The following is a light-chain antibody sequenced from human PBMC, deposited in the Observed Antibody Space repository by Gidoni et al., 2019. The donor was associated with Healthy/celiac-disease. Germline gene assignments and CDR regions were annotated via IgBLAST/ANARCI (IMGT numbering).Light chain of an antibody. CDR2: DAS. V-gene: IGKV1-5*01. Sequence: DIQMTQSPSILSVSVGDRVTITCRASHSINTWLAWYRQKPGEAPKLLISDASILESGVPSRFSGSGSGTEFTLTISSLQPDDFATYYCQKYNSDSPTFGQGTRLDIK. CDR3: QKYNSDSPT. CDR1: HSINTW. J-gene: IGKJ5*01.